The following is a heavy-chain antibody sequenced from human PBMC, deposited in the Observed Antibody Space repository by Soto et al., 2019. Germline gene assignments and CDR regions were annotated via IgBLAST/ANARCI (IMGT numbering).Heavy chain of an antibody. CDR3: ARKVAATSFPFDY. CDR2: IYHSGST. V-gene: IGHV4-4*02. D-gene: IGHD2-15*01. Sequence: SETLSLTCAVSGGSISSSNGWSWVRQPPGKGLEWIGEIYHSGSTNYNPSLKSRVTISVDKSKNQFSLKLSSVTAADTAVYYCARKVAATSFPFDYWGQGTLVTVSS. J-gene: IGHJ4*02. CDR1: GGSISSSNG.